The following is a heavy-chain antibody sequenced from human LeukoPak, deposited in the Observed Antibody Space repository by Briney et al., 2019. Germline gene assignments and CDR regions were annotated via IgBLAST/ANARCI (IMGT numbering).Heavy chain of an antibody. CDR1: GYTFTGYY. CDR2: INPTSGGT. Sequence: ASVKVSCKASGYTFTGYYMHWVRQAPGQGLEWMGWINPTSGGTNYAQKFQGRVTMTRDTSITTAYLELTSLRSDDTAVYYCAKNTADKNYWGQGTLVTVSS. V-gene: IGHV1-2*02. D-gene: IGHD5-18*01. J-gene: IGHJ4*02. CDR3: AKNTADKNY.